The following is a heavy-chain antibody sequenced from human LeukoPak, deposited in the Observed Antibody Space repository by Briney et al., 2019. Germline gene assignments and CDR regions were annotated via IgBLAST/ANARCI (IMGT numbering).Heavy chain of an antibody. J-gene: IGHJ5*02. CDR2: VSYSGST. V-gene: IGHV4-59*13. CDR1: GGSISNYY. Sequence: PSETLSFTCIVSGGSISNYYWSWIRQPPGKGLEWIGYVSYSGSTNYNPSLNSRVTISVDTSKSQFSLKLSSVTAADTAVYYCARDKTGNNWFDPWGQGTLVAVSS. D-gene: IGHD1-1*01. CDR3: ARDKTGNNWFDP.